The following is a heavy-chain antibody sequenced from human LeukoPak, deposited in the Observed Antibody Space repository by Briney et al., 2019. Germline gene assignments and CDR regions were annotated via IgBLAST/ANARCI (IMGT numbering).Heavy chain of an antibody. CDR1: GFTFSSYA. J-gene: IGHJ4*02. V-gene: IGHV3-7*01. D-gene: IGHD6-19*01. CDR3: ARDENSSGAIDY. Sequence: GGPLRLSCAASGFTFSSYAMSWVRQAPGKGLEWVANIKQDGSEKYYVDSVKGRFTISRDNAKNSLYLQMNSLRAEDTAVYYCARDENSSGAIDYWGQGTLVTVSS. CDR2: IKQDGSEK.